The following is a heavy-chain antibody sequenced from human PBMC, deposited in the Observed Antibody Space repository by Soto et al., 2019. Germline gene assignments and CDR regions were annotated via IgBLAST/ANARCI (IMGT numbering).Heavy chain of an antibody. CDR3: TKGSEVARQELDY. J-gene: IGHJ4*02. CDR1: GFTFSNFG. V-gene: IGHV3-30*18. D-gene: IGHD3-3*01. CDR2: ISADGSDK. Sequence: QVQLVESGGGVVQPGRSLRLSCAASGFTFSNFGMHWGRQAPGTWLEWVAAISADGSDKYFSDSVKGRFTISRDNSKNTLFLQLNRLRVEDTAVYYCTKGSEVARQELDYWGQGTLVTVSS.